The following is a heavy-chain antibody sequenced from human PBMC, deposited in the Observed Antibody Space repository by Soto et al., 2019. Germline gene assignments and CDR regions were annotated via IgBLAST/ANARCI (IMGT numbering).Heavy chain of an antibody. CDR3: ARENYYALDY. J-gene: IGHJ4*02. V-gene: IGHV4-59*01. CDR2: INYSGST. D-gene: IGHD3-10*01. Sequence: PSETLSLTCTVSSGSISSYNWNWVRQPPGKGLEWIGFINYSGSTHYNPSLKSRVTISLDTSKNLFSLKLNSVTAADPAVDYCARENYYALDYWGPGTLVTVSS. CDR1: SGSISSYN.